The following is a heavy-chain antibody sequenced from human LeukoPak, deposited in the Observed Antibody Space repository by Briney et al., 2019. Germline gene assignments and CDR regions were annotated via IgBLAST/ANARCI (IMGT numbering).Heavy chain of an antibody. V-gene: IGHV4-59*01. CDR2: IYYSGST. CDR1: GGSISSYY. CDR3: ARGHSGYYYRLDY. J-gene: IGHJ4*02. Sequence: SETLSLTCTVSGGSISSYYWSWIRQPPGKVLEWIGYIYYSGSTNYNPSLKSRVTISVDTSKNQFSLKLSSVTAADTAVYYCARGHSGYYYRLDYWGQGTLVTVSS. D-gene: IGHD3-22*01.